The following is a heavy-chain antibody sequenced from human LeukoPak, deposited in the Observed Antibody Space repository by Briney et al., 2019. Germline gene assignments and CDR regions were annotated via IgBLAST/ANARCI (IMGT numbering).Heavy chain of an antibody. CDR2: IWYDGSNK. V-gene: IGHV3-33*01. J-gene: IGHJ4*02. Sequence: GESLRLSCAASGFTFSSYGMQWVRPAPGRGLEWVAVIWYDGSNKYYADSVKGRFTISRDNSKNTLYLQVNSLRAEDPAMYYCAREAVLLWFGEVERGYYFDYWGQGTLVTVSA. CDR1: GFTFSSYG. D-gene: IGHD3-10*01. CDR3: AREAVLLWFGEVERGYYFDY.